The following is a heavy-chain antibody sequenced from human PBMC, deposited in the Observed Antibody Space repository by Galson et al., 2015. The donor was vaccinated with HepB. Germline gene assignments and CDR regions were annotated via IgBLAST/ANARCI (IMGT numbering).Heavy chain of an antibody. CDR1: GFTFSSYS. J-gene: IGHJ5*02. CDR2: ISSSSSNI. D-gene: IGHD3-10*01. Sequence: SLRLSCAASGFTFSSYSMNWVRQAPGKGLEWVSSISSSSSNIYYADSVKGRFTISRDNAKNSLYLQMNSLRAEDTAVYYCARGTGEVGENNWFDPWGQGTLVTVSS. CDR3: ARGTGEVGENNWFDP. V-gene: IGHV3-21*01.